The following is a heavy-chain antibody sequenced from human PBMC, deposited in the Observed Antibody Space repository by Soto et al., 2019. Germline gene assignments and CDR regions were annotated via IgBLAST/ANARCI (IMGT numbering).Heavy chain of an antibody. CDR3: AKGKRYTSGWYGAFDY. V-gene: IGHV3-23*01. Sequence: EVQLLESGGGLVQPGGSLRLSCAASGFTFSSYAMSWVRQAPGKGLEWVSAISGSGGSTYYADSVKGRFTISRDNSKDTLDLQMNSLRADDTAVYYCAKGKRYTSGWYGAFDYWGQGTLVTVSS. CDR1: GFTFSSYA. CDR2: ISGSGGST. J-gene: IGHJ4*02. D-gene: IGHD6-13*01.